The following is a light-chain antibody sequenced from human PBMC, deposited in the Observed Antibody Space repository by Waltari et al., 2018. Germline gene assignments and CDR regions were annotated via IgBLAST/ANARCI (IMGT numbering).Light chain of an antibody. J-gene: IGKJ1*01. CDR1: QSLDHSDGNTY. Sequence: EVVMTQSPLSLPVTLGQPASISCRSSQSLDHSDGNTYLTWFHQRPGQSPRRLLYQVSNRDSGVPDRFSGSGSGTEFTLKISSVEAEDVGVYYCMQGSHWPPWTFGQGTRVEIK. CDR2: QVS. CDR3: MQGSHWPPWT. V-gene: IGKV2-30*02.